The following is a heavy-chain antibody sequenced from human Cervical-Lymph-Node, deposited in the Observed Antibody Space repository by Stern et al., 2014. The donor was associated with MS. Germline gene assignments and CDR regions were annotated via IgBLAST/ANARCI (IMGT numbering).Heavy chain of an antibody. V-gene: IGHV5-51*01. CDR3: ARHVQGFDY. Sequence: MQLVQSGAEVKKPGESLKISCKLSGYSFTIYYIAWVRQMPGKGLEWMGVTYPYDSDTTSSPSFQGQVTISADKSIPTAYLQWSSLRASDTAMYYCARHVQGFDYWGQGTLVTVSS. CDR2: TYPYDSDT. CDR1: GYSFTIYY. J-gene: IGHJ4*02.